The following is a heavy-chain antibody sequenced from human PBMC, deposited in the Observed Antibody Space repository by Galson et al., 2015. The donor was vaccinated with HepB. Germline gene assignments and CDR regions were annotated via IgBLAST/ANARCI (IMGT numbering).Heavy chain of an antibody. CDR1: GDSVSSNSAA. CDR2: TYYRSKWYN. CDR3: AREKAAPAEVDYFDY. D-gene: IGHD6-13*01. Sequence: CAISGDSVSSNSAAWNWIRQSPSRGLEWLGRTYYRSKWYNDCAVSVKSRITINPDTSKNQFSLQLNSVTPEDTAVYYCAREKAAPAEVDYFDYWGQGTLVTVSS. V-gene: IGHV6-1*01. J-gene: IGHJ4*02.